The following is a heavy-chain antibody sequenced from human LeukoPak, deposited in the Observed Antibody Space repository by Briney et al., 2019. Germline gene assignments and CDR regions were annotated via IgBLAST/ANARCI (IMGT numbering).Heavy chain of an antibody. J-gene: IGHJ4*02. Sequence: ASVKVSCKASGYTFSGHYMHWVRQAPGQGLEWMGWINPDIGGTNSAQKFEGRGTMTRDTSISTAYRELTRLTSDDTAVYYCARDGNFDYWGQGNLVAVSS. CDR2: INPDIGGT. V-gene: IGHV1-2*02. CDR3: ARDGNFDY. CDR1: GYTFSGHY.